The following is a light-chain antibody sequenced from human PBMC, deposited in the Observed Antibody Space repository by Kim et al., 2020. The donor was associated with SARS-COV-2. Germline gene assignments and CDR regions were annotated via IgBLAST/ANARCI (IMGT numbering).Light chain of an antibody. CDR1: SSDVGVYNY. J-gene: IGLJ3*02. CDR3: SSYAGSNTWV. Sequence: QSALTQPPSASGSPGQSVTISCTGTSSDVGVYNYVSWYQQHPGKAPKLMIYEVSKRPSGVPDRFSGSKSGNTASLTVSGLQAEDEADYYCSSYAGSNTWVFGGGTQLTVL. V-gene: IGLV2-8*01. CDR2: EVS.